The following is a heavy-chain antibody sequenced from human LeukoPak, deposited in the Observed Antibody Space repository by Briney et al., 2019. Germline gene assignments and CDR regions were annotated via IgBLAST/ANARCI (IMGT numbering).Heavy chain of an antibody. CDR3: ARVSLIAADRDY. Sequence: GGSLRLSCAASGFTFSSYEMNWVRQAPGKGLEWVSYISSSGSTIYYADSVKGRFTISRDNAKNSLYLQMNSLRAEDTAVYYCARVSLIAADRDYWGQGTLVTVSS. J-gene: IGHJ4*02. CDR2: ISSSGSTI. CDR1: GFTFSSYE. V-gene: IGHV3-48*03. D-gene: IGHD6-13*01.